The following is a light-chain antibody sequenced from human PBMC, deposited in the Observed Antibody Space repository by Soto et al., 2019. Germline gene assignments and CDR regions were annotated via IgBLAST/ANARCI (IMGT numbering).Light chain of an antibody. CDR2: LEGSGNY. V-gene: IGLV4-60*02. CDR1: SGHNTYI. J-gene: IGLJ3*02. CDR3: ETWDSNIRV. Sequence: QLVLTQSSSASASLGSSVKLTCTLSSGHNTYIIAWHQQQPGKAPRYLMRLEGSGNYKKGTGVPDRFSGSNSGADRYLTISNLQFEDEADYYCETWDSNIRVFGGGTKLTVL.